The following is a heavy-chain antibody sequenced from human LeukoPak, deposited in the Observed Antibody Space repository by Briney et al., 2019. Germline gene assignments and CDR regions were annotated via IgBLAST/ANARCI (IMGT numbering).Heavy chain of an antibody. CDR3: ARGLRLRPFDY. J-gene: IGHJ4*02. Sequence: SETLSLTCTVSGGSISSYYWSWIRQPPGKGLEWIGYIYYSGSTNYNPSLKSRVTISVDTSKNQLSLKLSSVTAADTAVYYCARGLRLRPFDYWGQGTLVTVSS. V-gene: IGHV4-59*12. D-gene: IGHD4-17*01. CDR2: IYYSGST. CDR1: GGSISSYY.